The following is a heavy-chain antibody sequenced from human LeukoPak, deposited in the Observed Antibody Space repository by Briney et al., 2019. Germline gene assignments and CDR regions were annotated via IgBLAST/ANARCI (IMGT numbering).Heavy chain of an antibody. Sequence: ASVKVSCKASGYTFTSYGISWVRQAPGQGLEWMGWISAYNGNTNYAQKFQGRVTITADKSTSTVYMELSSLRSEDTAVYYCARSRGGDYLNWFDPWGQGTLVTVSS. CDR2: ISAYNGNT. V-gene: IGHV1-18*01. CDR1: GYTFTSYG. J-gene: IGHJ5*02. D-gene: IGHD2-21*02. CDR3: ARSRGGDYLNWFDP.